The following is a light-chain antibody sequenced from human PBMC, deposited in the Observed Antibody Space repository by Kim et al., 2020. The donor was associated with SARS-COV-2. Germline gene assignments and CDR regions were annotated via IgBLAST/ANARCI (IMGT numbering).Light chain of an antibody. Sequence: ASVGDRATITCRARQDIRNDLGWYQQNPGRAPKRLIYGASSLQSGVPSRFSGSGSGTEFTLTISSVQPEDFATYFCLQHSTYPITFGQGTRLEIK. CDR3: LQHSTYPIT. J-gene: IGKJ5*01. CDR2: GAS. CDR1: QDIRND. V-gene: IGKV1-17*01.